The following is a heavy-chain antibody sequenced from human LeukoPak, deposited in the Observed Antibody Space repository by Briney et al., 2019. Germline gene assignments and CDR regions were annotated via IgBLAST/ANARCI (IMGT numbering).Heavy chain of an antibody. CDR2: ISSSGGTI. CDR1: GFTFSSYE. D-gene: IGHD3-10*01. Sequence: GGSLRLSCAASGFTFSSYEMNWVRQAPGKGLEWVSYISSSGGTIYYADSVKGRFTISRDNSKNTLYLQMNSLRAEDTAVYYCARDSGEVPDYWGQGTLVTVSS. J-gene: IGHJ4*02. V-gene: IGHV3-48*03. CDR3: ARDSGEVPDY.